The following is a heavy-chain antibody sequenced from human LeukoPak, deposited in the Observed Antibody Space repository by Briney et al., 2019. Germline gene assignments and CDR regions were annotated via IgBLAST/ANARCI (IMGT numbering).Heavy chain of an antibody. CDR2: IYYSGST. J-gene: IGHJ6*02. D-gene: IGHD3-3*01. V-gene: IGHV4-59*01. Sequence: SETLSLTCAVYGGSFSGYYWSWIRQPPGKGLEWIGYIYYSGSTNYNPSLKSRVTISVDTSKNQFSLKLSSVTAADTAVYYCARNRYDFWSGYSPKPLMDVWGQGTTVTVSS. CDR3: ARNRYDFWSGYSPKPLMDV. CDR1: GGSFSGYY.